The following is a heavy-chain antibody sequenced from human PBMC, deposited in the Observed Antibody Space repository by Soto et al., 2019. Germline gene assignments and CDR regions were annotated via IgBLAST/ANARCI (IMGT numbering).Heavy chain of an antibody. V-gene: IGHV4-59*01. Sequence: TSETLSLTCTVSGGSISSYYWSWIRQSPGKGLEWIGYIYYSGSTNYNPSLKSRVTISVDTSKNQFSLKLSSVTAADTAVYYCARVPIVVVPAAIRDYSYYMDVWGKGITVTVSS. CDR2: IYYSGST. CDR3: ARVPIVVVPAAIRDYSYYMDV. D-gene: IGHD2-2*01. CDR1: GGSISSYY. J-gene: IGHJ6*03.